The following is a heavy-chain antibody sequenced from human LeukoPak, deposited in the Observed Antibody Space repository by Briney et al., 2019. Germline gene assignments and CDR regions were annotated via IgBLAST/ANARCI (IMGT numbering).Heavy chain of an antibody. CDR2: INHSGST. D-gene: IGHD1-1*01. J-gene: IGHJ5*02. Sequence: SETLSLTCAVYGGSFSGYYWSWIRQPPGKGLEWIGEINHSGSTYYNPSLKSRVSISVHTSKNQFSLKLRSVTAADTAVYYCARPVPSRLGWFDPWGQGTLVTVSS. V-gene: IGHV4-34*01. CDR3: ARPVPSRLGWFDP. CDR1: GGSFSGYY.